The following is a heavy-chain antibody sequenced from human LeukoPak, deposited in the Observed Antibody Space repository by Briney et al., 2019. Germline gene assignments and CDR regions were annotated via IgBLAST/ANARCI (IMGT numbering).Heavy chain of an antibody. V-gene: IGHV3-11*01. J-gene: IGHJ4*02. CDR2: ISSSGSTI. CDR3: ARSPPPKAVDSGYDYYFDY. Sequence: GGSLRLCCAASGFTFSDYYMSWIRQAPGKGLEWVSYISSSGSTIYYADSVKGRFTISMDKAKNSLYLQMNRRRAEDTAVYYCARSPPPKAVDSGYDYYFDYWGQGTLVTVSS. CDR1: GFTFSDYY. D-gene: IGHD5-12*01.